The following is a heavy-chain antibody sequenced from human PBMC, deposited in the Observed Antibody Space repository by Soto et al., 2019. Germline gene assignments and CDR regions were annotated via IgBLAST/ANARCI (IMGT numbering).Heavy chain of an antibody. CDR3: ARSEVYCSGGSCLGAFDI. V-gene: IGHV3-21*01. CDR2: ISSSSSYI. D-gene: IGHD2-15*01. CDR1: GFTFSSYS. Sequence: PGGSLRLSCAASGFTFSSYSMNWFRQAPGKGLEWVSSISSSSSYIYYADSVKGRFTISRDNAKNSLYLQMNSLRAEDTAVYYCARSEVYCSGGSCLGAFDIWGQGTMVTVSS. J-gene: IGHJ3*02.